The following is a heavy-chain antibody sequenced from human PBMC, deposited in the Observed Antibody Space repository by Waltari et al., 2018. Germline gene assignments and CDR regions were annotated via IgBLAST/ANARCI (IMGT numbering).Heavy chain of an antibody. CDR1: GFTFDDYA. CDR3: AKDYSSGWLDAFDI. J-gene: IGHJ3*02. V-gene: IGHV3-9*01. CDR2: ITCNSVSV. D-gene: IGHD6-19*01. Sequence: EVQLVESGGGLVQPGRSLRLSCAASGFTFDDYAMHWVRQAPGKGLEWVSGITCNSVSVGYADSVKGRFSISRDNAKNSLYLQMNSLRAEDTALYYCAKDYSSGWLDAFDIWGQGTMVTVSS.